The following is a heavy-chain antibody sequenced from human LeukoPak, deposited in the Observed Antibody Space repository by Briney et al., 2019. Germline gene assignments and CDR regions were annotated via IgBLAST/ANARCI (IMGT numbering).Heavy chain of an antibody. V-gene: IGHV3-30*18. D-gene: IGHD7-27*01. CDR1: GFTFSSYG. Sequence: GRSLRLSCAASGFTFSSYGMHWVRQAPGKGLEWVAVISYDGSNKYYADSVKGRFTISKDNSKNTLYLQMNSLRAEDTAVYYCAKDNWGWTKLSYFDYWGQETLVTVSS. J-gene: IGHJ4*02. CDR3: AKDNWGWTKLSYFDY. CDR2: ISYDGSNK.